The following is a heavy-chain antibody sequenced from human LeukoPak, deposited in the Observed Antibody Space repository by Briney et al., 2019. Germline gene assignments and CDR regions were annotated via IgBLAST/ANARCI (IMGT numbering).Heavy chain of an antibody. CDR2: ISGSGGST. V-gene: IGHV3-23*01. CDR3: AKNGGIYDYVWGSYRYYFDY. CDR1: GFTFSSYA. J-gene: IGHJ4*02. D-gene: IGHD3-16*02. Sequence: GGSLRLSCAASGFTFSSYAMSWVRQAPGKGLEWVSAISGSGGSTYYADSVKGWFTISRDNSKNTLYLQMNSLRAEDTAVYYCAKNGGIYDYVWGSYRYYFDYWGQGTLVTVSS.